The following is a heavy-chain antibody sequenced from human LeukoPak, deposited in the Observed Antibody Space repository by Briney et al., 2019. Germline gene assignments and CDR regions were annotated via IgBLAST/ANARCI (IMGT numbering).Heavy chain of an antibody. V-gene: IGHV3-23*01. D-gene: IGHD2/OR15-2a*01. CDR3: ASSTKPRGFDI. J-gene: IGHJ3*02. Sequence: GGSLRLSRAASGFTFSSYAMSWVRQAPGKGLEWVSAISGSGGSTYYADSVKGRFTISRDNSKNTLYLQMNSLRAEDTAVYYCASSTKPRGFDIWGQGTMVTVSS. CDR2: ISGSGGST. CDR1: GFTFSSYA.